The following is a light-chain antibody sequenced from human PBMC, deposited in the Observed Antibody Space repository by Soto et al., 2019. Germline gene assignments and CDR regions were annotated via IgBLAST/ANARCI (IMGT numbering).Light chain of an antibody. V-gene: IGKV1-39*01. CDR1: QSISSY. J-gene: IGKJ1*01. CDR3: QQSYSTPRT. Sequence: IQMTQSPSSLSASVGDRVTITCRASQSISSYLNWYHQKPGKAPKLLIYAASSLQSGVPSRFSGSGSGTDFTLTISSLQPEDFATYYCQQSYSTPRTFGQGTKVEIK. CDR2: AAS.